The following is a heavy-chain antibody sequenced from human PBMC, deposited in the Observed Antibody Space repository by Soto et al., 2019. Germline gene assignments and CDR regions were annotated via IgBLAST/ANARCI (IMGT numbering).Heavy chain of an antibody. D-gene: IGHD5-12*01. Sequence: EVQLVESGGGLVQPGGSLRLSCAASGLTFSSYSMNWVRQAPGKGLEWVSYISSSSSTIYYADSVKGPFTISRDNAKNSLYLQMNSLRAEDTAVYYRASQRSEWLLFASWGQGTLVTVSS. V-gene: IGHV3-48*01. CDR3: ASQRSEWLLFAS. CDR2: ISSSSSTI. CDR1: GLTFSSYS. J-gene: IGHJ4*02.